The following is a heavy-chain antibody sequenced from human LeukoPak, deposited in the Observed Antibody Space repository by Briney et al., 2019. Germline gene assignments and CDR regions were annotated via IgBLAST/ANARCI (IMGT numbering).Heavy chain of an antibody. V-gene: IGHV3-23*01. CDR3: AKAYYYDSIDDAFDF. Sequence: GGSLRLSCVVSGFIFSSYGMHWVRQAPGKGLEWVSSISGSGGRTHYIDSVKGRFTISRDNSKNTLYLQMDSLRAEDTALYFCAKAYYYDSIDDAFDFWGRGTMVTVSS. J-gene: IGHJ3*01. CDR1: GFIFSSYG. D-gene: IGHD3-22*01. CDR2: ISGSGGRT.